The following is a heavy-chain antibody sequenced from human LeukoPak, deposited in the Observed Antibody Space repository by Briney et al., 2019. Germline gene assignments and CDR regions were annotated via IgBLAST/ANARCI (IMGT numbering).Heavy chain of an antibody. CDR3: ARFIRGYCSSTSCSDNWFDP. CDR2: IYSGGST. J-gene: IGHJ5*02. V-gene: IGHV3-53*01. Sequence: GGSLRLSCAASGFTFSSYTMNWVRQPPGKGLEWVSVIYSGGSTYYADSVKGRFTISRDNSKNTLYLQMNSLRAEDTAVYYCARFIRGYCSSTSCSDNWFDPWGQGTLVTVSS. D-gene: IGHD2-2*01. CDR1: GFTFSSYT.